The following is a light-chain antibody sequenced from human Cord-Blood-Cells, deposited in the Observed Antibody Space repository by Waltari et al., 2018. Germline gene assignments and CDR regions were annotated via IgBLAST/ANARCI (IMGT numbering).Light chain of an antibody. CDR3: QQYNSYSPT. CDR2: DSS. V-gene: IGKV1-5*01. Sequence: DIKLTQSHSTLSASVADRVTITCRASQSISSWLAWYHQKPGKAPKLLIYDSSSLESGVPSRFSGSGSGTEFTLTISSLQPDDFATYYCQQYNSYSPTFGQGTKVEIK. CDR1: QSISSW. J-gene: IGKJ1*01.